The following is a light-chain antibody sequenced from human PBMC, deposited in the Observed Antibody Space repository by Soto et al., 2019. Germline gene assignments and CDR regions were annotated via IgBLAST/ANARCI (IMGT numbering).Light chain of an antibody. CDR2: GAS. Sequence: EVVLTQSPGTLSLSPGESATLSCRASQTVSSNYLAWYQQKPGQTPRLLIYGASTRATGIPDRFSGSGSGTDFTLTISRLEPEDFAVYYCHQYDSWTFGQGTKVDIK. V-gene: IGKV3-20*01. J-gene: IGKJ1*01. CDR3: HQYDSWT. CDR1: QTVSSNY.